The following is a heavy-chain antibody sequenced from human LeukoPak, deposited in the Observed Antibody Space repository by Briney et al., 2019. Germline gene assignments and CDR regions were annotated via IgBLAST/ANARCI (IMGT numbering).Heavy chain of an antibody. Sequence: PGGTLRLSCAASGFTFSTYGMNWVRQAPGKGLEWVSGITGSGGSTYYADSLKGRVTISRDNSKNTLYLQMNSLRAEDTAVYYCARAFDIWGQGTMVTVSS. CDR2: ITGSGGST. V-gene: IGHV3-23*01. J-gene: IGHJ3*02. CDR3: ARAFDI. CDR1: GFTFSTYG.